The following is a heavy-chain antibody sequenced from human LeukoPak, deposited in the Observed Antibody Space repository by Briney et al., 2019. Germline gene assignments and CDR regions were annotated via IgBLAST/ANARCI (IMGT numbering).Heavy chain of an antibody. CDR1: GGSFSGYY. Sequence: PSETLSLTCAVYGGSFSGYYWSWIRQPPGNGLEWIGEINHSGSTNYNPSLKSRVTISVDTSKNQFSLKLSSVTAADTAVYYCARERRDGYNRPIDYWGQGTLVTVSS. D-gene: IGHD5-24*01. V-gene: IGHV4-34*01. CDR3: ARERRDGYNRPIDY. J-gene: IGHJ4*02. CDR2: INHSGST.